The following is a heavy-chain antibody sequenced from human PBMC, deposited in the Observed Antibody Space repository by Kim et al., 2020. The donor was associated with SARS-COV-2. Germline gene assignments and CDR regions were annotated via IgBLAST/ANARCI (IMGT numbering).Heavy chain of an antibody. CDR3: ARLIGYCSGGSCYDYYYGMDV. V-gene: IGHV3-48*04. J-gene: IGHJ6*02. D-gene: IGHD2-15*01. CDR1: GFTFSSYS. Sequence: GGSLRLSCAASGFTFSSYSMNWVRQAPGKGLEWVSYISSSSSTIYYADSVKGRFTISRDNAKNSLYLQMNSLRAEDTAVYYCARLIGYCSGGSCYDYYYGMDVWGQGTTVTVSS. CDR2: ISSSSSTI.